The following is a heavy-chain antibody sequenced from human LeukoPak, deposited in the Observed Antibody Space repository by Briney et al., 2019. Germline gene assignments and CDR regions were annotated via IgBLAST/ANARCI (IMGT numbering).Heavy chain of an antibody. J-gene: IGHJ4*02. CDR2: INPNSGGT. CDR1: GYTFTGYS. CDR3: ARDGGLVDFDS. D-gene: IGHD3-16*01. Sequence: GASVKVSCKASGYTFTGYSLHWVRQAPGQGLEWMGWINPNSGGTGFAQKFQGRVTMTRDTSITTGYMELSRLTSDDTAVYYCARDGGLVDFDSWGQGTLITVSS. V-gene: IGHV1-2*02.